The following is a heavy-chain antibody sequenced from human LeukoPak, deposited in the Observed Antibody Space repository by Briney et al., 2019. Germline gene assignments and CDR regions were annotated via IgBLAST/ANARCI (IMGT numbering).Heavy chain of an antibody. D-gene: IGHD4-17*01. CDR3: TRDLGDYGDYVGYYYMDV. V-gene: IGHV3-49*03. J-gene: IGHJ6*03. CDR1: GFTFSRYW. Sequence: GGSLRLSCAASGFTFSRYWMSWFRQAPGKGLEWVGFIRSKAYGGTTEYAASVKGRFTISRDDSKSIAYLQMNSLKTEDTAVYYCTRDLGDYGDYVGYYYMDVWGKGTTVTVSS. CDR2: IRSKAYGGTT.